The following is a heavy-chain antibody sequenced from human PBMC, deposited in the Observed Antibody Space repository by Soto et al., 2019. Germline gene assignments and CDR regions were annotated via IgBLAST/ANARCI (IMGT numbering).Heavy chain of an antibody. V-gene: IGHV1-3*01. CDR1: GDIFTSYS. CDR2: INAGNGNT. Sequence: EASVKVSCKASGDIFTSYSKHWVRQAPGQRLEWMGWINAGNGNTKYSQKFQGRVTISRDTSASTVYMELSSLRSEDTAVYYCARVGGRRWPLDLWGQGTLVTVSS. D-gene: IGHD3-3*01. CDR3: ARVGGRRWPLDL. J-gene: IGHJ5*02.